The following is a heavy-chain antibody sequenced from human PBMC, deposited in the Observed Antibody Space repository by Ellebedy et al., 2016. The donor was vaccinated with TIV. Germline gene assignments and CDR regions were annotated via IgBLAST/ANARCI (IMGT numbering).Heavy chain of an antibody. CDR2: FKTKTEGVTT. D-gene: IGHD1-26*01. Sequence: GESLKISCVVSGFTFSNYWMSWVRQAPGKGLEWVGRFKTKTEGVTTDYAAPVKGRFFISRDDSKNTQYLEMNSLTAEDTAVYYCATESGTYFSYWGQGTLVTVSS. CDR1: GFTFSNYW. CDR3: ATESGTYFSY. J-gene: IGHJ4*02. V-gene: IGHV3-15*01.